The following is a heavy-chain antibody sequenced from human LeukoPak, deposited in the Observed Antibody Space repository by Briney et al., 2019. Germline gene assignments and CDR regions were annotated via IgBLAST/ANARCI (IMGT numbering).Heavy chain of an antibody. J-gene: IGHJ4*02. V-gene: IGHV4-39*07. Sequence: SETLSLTCTVSGGSISSSSYYWGWIRQPPGKGLEWIGSIYYSGSTYYNPSLKSRVTISVDTSKNQFSLKVAPVTTADTAVYYCARVTPLIRGVLIFDYWGQGILVTVSS. CDR2: IYYSGST. D-gene: IGHD3-10*01. CDR3: ARVTPLIRGVLIFDY. CDR1: GGSISSSSYY.